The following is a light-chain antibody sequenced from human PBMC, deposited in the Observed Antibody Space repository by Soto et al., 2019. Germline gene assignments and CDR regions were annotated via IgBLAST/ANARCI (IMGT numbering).Light chain of an antibody. Sequence: QSVLTHPPSASGTPGQRVTISWSGSSSNIGSNTVNWYQQLPGTAPKLVIYSNNQRPSGVPDRFSGSKSGTSASLAISGLQSEDEADYYCVAWDDSLNGYVVFGGGTKVTVL. J-gene: IGLJ2*01. CDR2: SNN. CDR1: SSNIGSNT. CDR3: VAWDDSLNGYVV. V-gene: IGLV1-44*01.